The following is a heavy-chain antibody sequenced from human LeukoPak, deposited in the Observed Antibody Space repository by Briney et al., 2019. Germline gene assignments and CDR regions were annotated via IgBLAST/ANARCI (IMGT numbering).Heavy chain of an antibody. CDR2: IYPGDSDT. J-gene: IGHJ4*02. D-gene: IGHD6-13*01. CDR3: ARHRLAYSSSWYYFDY. V-gene: IGHV5-51*01. Sequence: GESLKISCKGSGYSFTSYWIGWVRQMPGKGLEWMGIIYPGDSDTRYSPSFQGQVTIPADKSISTAYLQWSSLKASDTAMYYCARHRLAYSSSWYYFDYWGQGTLVTVSS. CDR1: GYSFTSYW.